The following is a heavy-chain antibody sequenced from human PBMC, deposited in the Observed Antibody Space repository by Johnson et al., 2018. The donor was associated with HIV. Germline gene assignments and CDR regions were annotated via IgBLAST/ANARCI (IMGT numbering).Heavy chain of an antibody. V-gene: IGHV3-33*08. CDR3: ARGWVGATLRAFDI. CDR1: GLSFSNFG. CDR2: ISFDGNLK. J-gene: IGHJ3*02. Sequence: QVQLVESGGGVVQPGKSLTLSCVGSGLSFSNFGIHWVRQAPGKGPECVAVISFDGNLKKYADAVKGRFNVSRDNAKNSLYLQMNSLRAEDTAMYYCARGWVGATLRAFDIWGQGTMVTVSS. D-gene: IGHD1-26*01.